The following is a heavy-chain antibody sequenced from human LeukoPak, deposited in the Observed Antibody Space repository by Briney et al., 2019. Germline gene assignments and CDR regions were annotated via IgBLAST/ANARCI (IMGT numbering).Heavy chain of an antibody. D-gene: IGHD3-22*01. V-gene: IGHV4-30-2*01. CDR3: ARRKDSSGYYRDTDAFDI. CDR2: IYHSGST. Sequence: SQTLSLTCAVSGGSISSGGYSWSWIRQPPGKGLEWIGYIYHSGSTYYNPSLKSRVTISVDTSKNQFSLKLSSVTAADTAVYYCARRKDSSGYYRDTDAFDIWGQGTMVTVSS. CDR1: GGSISSGGYS. J-gene: IGHJ3*02.